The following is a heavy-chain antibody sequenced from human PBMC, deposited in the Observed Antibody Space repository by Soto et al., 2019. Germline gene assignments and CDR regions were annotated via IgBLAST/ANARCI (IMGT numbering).Heavy chain of an antibody. J-gene: IGHJ4*02. D-gene: IGHD3-9*01. CDR2: SSGGGGST. CDR1: GFSFEGYA. Sequence: PGGSPRSCCAASGFSFEGYALTWICLAPGKGLEWVASSSGGGGSTYYTDSVKGRFSSTRDNSNRVVYLQMGSLTAGDTAVYYCAKSEISNGYYNAFDYWGQGTRVTVSS. CDR3: AKSEISNGYYNAFDY. V-gene: IGHV3-23*01.